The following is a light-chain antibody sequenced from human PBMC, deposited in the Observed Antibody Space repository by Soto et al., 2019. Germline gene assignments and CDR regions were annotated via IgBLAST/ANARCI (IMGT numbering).Light chain of an antibody. V-gene: IGLV2-14*01. CDR1: SSDVGGYNY. CDR2: DVS. CDR3: SSYTNSSTSPVV. J-gene: IGLJ2*01. Sequence: QSVLTQPASVSGSPGQSITISCTGTSSDVGGYNYVSWYQQHPGKAPKLMIYDVSNRPSGVSNRFSGSKSGNTASLTISGLQAEDEDESYCSSYTNSSTSPVVFGGGTKLTVL.